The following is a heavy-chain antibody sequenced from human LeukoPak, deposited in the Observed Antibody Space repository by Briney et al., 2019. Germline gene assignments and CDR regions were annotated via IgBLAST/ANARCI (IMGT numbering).Heavy chain of an antibody. V-gene: IGHV5-51*01. J-gene: IGHJ4*02. CDR1: GSIFTSYW. CDR3: ARLVYGDSFDY. Sequence: GGALQISCQGSGSIFTSYWIGGARPLTGKGLEWMGIIYPDDSDTRYSPSFQGQVTISADKSISTAYLQWSSLKASDTAMYYCARLVYGDSFDYWGQGTLVTVSS. CDR2: IYPDDSDT. D-gene: IGHD4-17*01.